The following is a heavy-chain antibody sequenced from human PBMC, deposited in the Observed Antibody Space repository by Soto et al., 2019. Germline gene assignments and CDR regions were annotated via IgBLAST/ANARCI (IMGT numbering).Heavy chain of an antibody. Sequence: ASVKVSCKASGYTFTGYYMHWVRQAPGQGLEWMGWINPNSGGTNYAQKFQGWVTMTRDTSISTAYMELSRLRSDDTAVYYCARGILTGYHQFDYWGQGTLVTVSS. CDR2: INPNSGGT. V-gene: IGHV1-2*04. CDR1: GYTFTGYY. D-gene: IGHD3-9*01. CDR3: ARGILTGYHQFDY. J-gene: IGHJ4*02.